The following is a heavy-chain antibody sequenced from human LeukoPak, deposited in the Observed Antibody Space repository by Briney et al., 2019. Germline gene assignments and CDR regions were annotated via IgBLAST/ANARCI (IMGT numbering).Heavy chain of an antibody. CDR1: GGSISSGGYY. J-gene: IGHJ4*02. CDR3: ARDDENGYNF. Sequence: PSQTLSLTCTVSGGSISSGGYYWSWIRQHPGKGLEWIGYIYYSGSTYYNPSLKSRVTISVDTSKSQFSLKLSSVTAADTAVYYCARDDENGYNFWGQGTLVTVSS. V-gene: IGHV4-31*03. CDR2: IYYSGST. D-gene: IGHD5-24*01.